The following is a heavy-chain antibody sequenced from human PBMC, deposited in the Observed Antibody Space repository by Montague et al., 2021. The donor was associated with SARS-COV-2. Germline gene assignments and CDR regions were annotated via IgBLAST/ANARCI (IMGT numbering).Heavy chain of an antibody. CDR3: ARRGRKLLPVATTIGGFDI. J-gene: IGHJ3*02. D-gene: IGHD5-12*01. Sequence: SETLSLTCTVSGASISSSNYYWDWIRQPPGKGLEWIGSIYDSGSTYYKPSLKGRVTISVDTSKNHFSLKLSSVTAADTAVYYCARRGRKLLPVATTIGGFDIWGQGTMVTVSS. CDR1: GASISSSNYY. V-gene: IGHV4-39*02. CDR2: IYDSGST.